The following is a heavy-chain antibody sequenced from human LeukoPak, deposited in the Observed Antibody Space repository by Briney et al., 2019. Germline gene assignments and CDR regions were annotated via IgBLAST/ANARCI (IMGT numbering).Heavy chain of an antibody. J-gene: IGHJ4*02. CDR1: GGTVSSYA. CDR2: IIPIFGTA. D-gene: IGHD6-19*01. CDR3: VRAIGIAVAGGPDYYFDY. Sequence: ASVKVSCKAVGGTVSSYAISWVRQAPGQGLEWMGRIIPIFGTANYAQKFQGRVTITTDESTSTAYMELGSPRSEDTAVYYCVRAIGIAVAGGPDYYFDYWGQGTLVTVSS. V-gene: IGHV1-69*05.